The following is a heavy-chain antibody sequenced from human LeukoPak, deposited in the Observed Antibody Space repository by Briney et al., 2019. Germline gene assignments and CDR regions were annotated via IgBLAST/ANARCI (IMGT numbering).Heavy chain of an antibody. CDR3: ARRGCSSTSCWTVGIYYYYYYMDV. D-gene: IGHD2-2*01. CDR1: GYTFTSYG. Sequence: ASVKVSCKASGYTFTSYGISWVRQATGQGLEWMGWMNPNSGNTGYAQKFQGRVTMTRNTSISTAYMELSSLRSEDTAVYYCARRGCSSTSCWTVGIYYYYYYMDVWGKGTTVTISS. V-gene: IGHV1-8*02. J-gene: IGHJ6*03. CDR2: MNPNSGNT.